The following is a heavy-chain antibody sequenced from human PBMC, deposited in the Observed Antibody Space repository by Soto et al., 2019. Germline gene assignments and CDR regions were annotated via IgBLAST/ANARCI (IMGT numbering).Heavy chain of an antibody. CDR2: ISYDGSNK. V-gene: IGHV3-30*18. CDR1: GFTFSSYG. D-gene: IGHD2-15*01. Sequence: GGSLRLSCAASGFTFSSYGMHWVRQAPGKGLEWVTVISYDGSNKYYADYVKGRITISRDNSKNTLYLQMNSLRAEDMALFYFSKDYCSGGSCDDAFDIWGQGTMVTVSS. J-gene: IGHJ3*02. CDR3: SKDYCSGGSCDDAFDI.